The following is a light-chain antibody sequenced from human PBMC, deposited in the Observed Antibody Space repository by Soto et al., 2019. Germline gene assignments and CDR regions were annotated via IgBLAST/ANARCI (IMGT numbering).Light chain of an antibody. V-gene: IGKV4-1*01. CDR1: RSVLSSSNNKNF. CDR3: QKYYGSPFT. Sequence: DIVMTQSPDSLALSLGERATINCKSSRSVLSSSNNKNFLAWYQHKPGQPPRLLIYWASTRESGVPDRFSGSGSGKDFPLTISRLQDEDVAFYYCQKYYGSPFTFARGTKVNIK. CDR2: WAS. J-gene: IGKJ3*01.